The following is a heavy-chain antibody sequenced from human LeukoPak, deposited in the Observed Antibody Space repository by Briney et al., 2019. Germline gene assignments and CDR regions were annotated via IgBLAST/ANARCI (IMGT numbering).Heavy chain of an antibody. CDR1: GFTFSSYW. V-gene: IGHV3-7*01. Sequence: GGSLRLSCAASGFTFSSYWMSWVRQAPGKGLEWVANIKKDGSEKYYVDSVKGRFTISRDNAKNSLYLQMNSLRAEDTAVYYCARRIEDVPSIAVAGTPYFDYWGQGTLVTVSS. J-gene: IGHJ4*02. CDR2: IKKDGSEK. CDR3: ARRIEDVPSIAVAGTPYFDY. D-gene: IGHD6-19*01.